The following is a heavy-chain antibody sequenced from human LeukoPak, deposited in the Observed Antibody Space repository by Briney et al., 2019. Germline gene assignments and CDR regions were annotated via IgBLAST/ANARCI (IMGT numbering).Heavy chain of an antibody. D-gene: IGHD6-19*01. CDR1: GYTFTSYY. CDR3: AAGAGTFDY. CDR2: INPSGGST. J-gene: IGHJ4*02. Sequence: ASVKVSCKASGYTFTSYYMHWVRHAPGQGLEWMGIINPSGGSTSYAQKFQGRVTMTRDMSTSTVYMELSSLRSEDTAVYFCAAGAGTFDYWGQGTLVTVSS. V-gene: IGHV1-46*01.